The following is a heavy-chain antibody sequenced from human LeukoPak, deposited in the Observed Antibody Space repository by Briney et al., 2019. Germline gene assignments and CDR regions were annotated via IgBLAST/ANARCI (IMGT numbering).Heavy chain of an antibody. Sequence: SETLSLTCTVSGGSISSYYWSWIRQPPGKRLEWIGYIYYSGSTNYNPSLKSRVTISVDTSKNQFSLKLSSVTAADTAVYYCARTSGMTTAYYYYMDVWGKGTTVTVSS. D-gene: IGHD4-11*01. CDR1: GGSISSYY. J-gene: IGHJ6*03. CDR2: IYYSGST. V-gene: IGHV4-59*01. CDR3: ARTSGMTTAYYYYMDV.